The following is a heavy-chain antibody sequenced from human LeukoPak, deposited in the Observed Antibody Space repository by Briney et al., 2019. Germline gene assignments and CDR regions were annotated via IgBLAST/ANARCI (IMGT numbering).Heavy chain of an antibody. Sequence: KPSETLSLTCTVSGGSISSSSYYWGWIRQPPGKGLEWIGSIYYSGSTYYNPSLKSRVTISVDTSKNQFSLKLSSVTAADTAVYYYARHSGTAADPFDYWGQGTLVTVSS. D-gene: IGHD6-13*01. CDR1: GGSISSSSYY. J-gene: IGHJ4*02. CDR3: ARHSGTAADPFDY. V-gene: IGHV4-39*01. CDR2: IYYSGST.